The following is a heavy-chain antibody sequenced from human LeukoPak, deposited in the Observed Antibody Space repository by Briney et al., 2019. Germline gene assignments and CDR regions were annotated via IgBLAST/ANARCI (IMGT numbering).Heavy chain of an antibody. D-gene: IGHD3-16*01. Sequence: TGGSLRLSCAASGFTFRNYWMSWVRQAPGKGLEWVANIKQDGSEKYYVDSVKGRFTISRDNAKNSLYLQMNSLRAEDTAVYYCARDGGSWYFDLWGRGTLVTVSS. CDR3: ARDGGSWYFDL. CDR2: IKQDGSEK. J-gene: IGHJ2*01. V-gene: IGHV3-7*01. CDR1: GFTFRNYW.